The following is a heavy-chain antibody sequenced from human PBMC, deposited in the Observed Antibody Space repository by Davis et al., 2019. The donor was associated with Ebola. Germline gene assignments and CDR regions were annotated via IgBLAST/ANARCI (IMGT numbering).Heavy chain of an antibody. CDR1: GFTFSDYV. V-gene: IGHV3-30*04. D-gene: IGHD5-18*01. CDR2: ISEDGIKK. Sequence: PGGSLRLSCAASGFTFSDYVLHWVRQAPGKGLEWVAFISEDGIKKYYGDSVKGRFTISRDNSKNTMYLQMTSLTGEDTAVYYCATKDTPMHTDFDYWGRGTLVTVSS. J-gene: IGHJ4*02. CDR3: ATKDTPMHTDFDY.